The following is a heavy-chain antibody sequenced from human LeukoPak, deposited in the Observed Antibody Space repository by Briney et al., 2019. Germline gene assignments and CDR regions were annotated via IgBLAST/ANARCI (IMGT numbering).Heavy chain of an antibody. CDR1: GGSISSGGYY. Sequence: SETLSLTCTVSGGSISSGGYYWSWIRQPPGKGLEWIGYIYHSGSTYYNPSLKSRVTISVDTSKNQFSLKLSPVTAADTAVYYCARHPAGDAFDIWGQGTMVTVSS. CDR2: IYHSGST. V-gene: IGHV4-30-2*01. D-gene: IGHD3-10*01. CDR3: ARHPAGDAFDI. J-gene: IGHJ3*02.